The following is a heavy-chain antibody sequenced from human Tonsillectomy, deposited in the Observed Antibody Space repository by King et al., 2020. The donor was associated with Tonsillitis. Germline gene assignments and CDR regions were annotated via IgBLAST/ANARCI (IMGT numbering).Heavy chain of an antibody. J-gene: IGHJ4*02. Sequence: VQLVESGAEVKKPGESLRISCKGSGYSFTSYWISWVRQMPGKGLEWMGRIDPSDSYTNYSPSFQGHVTISADKSISTAYLPWSSLKASDTAMYYCARRNYDSWTGYHTHFDYWGQGTLVTVSS. CDR1: GYSFTSYW. D-gene: IGHD3-9*01. V-gene: IGHV5-10-1*03. CDR2: IDPSDSYT. CDR3: ARRNYDSWTGYHTHFDY.